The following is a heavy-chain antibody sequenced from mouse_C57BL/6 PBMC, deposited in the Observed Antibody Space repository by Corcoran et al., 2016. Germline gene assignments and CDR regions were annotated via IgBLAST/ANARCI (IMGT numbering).Heavy chain of an antibody. V-gene: IGHV1-26*01. CDR1: GYTFTDYY. CDR2: INPNNGGT. CDR3: ARWEYYYGSRGYFDV. D-gene: IGHD1-1*01. Sequence: EVQLQQSGPELVKPGASVKISCKASGYTFTDYYMNWVKQSHGKSLEWIGDINPNNGGTSYNQKFKGKATLTVDKSSSTAYMELRSLTSEDSAVYYCARWEYYYGSRGYFDVWGTGTTVTVSS. J-gene: IGHJ1*03.